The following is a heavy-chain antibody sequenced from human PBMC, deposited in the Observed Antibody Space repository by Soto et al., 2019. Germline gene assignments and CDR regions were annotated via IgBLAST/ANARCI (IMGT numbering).Heavy chain of an antibody. J-gene: IGHJ4*02. CDR2: ISYDGSNK. D-gene: IGHD1-20*01. Sequence: GGSLRLSCAASGFTFSSYGMHWVRQAPGKGLEWVAVISYDGSNKYYADSVKGRFTISRDNSKNTLYLQMNSLRAEDTAVYYCAKEQDSPYNWNPRAVDYWGQGTLVTVSS. V-gene: IGHV3-30*18. CDR1: GFTFSSYG. CDR3: AKEQDSPYNWNPRAVDY.